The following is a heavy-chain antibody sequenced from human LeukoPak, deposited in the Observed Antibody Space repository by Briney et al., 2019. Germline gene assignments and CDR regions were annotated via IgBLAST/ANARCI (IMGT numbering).Heavy chain of an antibody. CDR3: AQSYDSSGFYNY. V-gene: IGHV4-61*02. CDR1: GGSISSGSYY. CDR2: IYTSGST. D-gene: IGHD3-22*01. J-gene: IGHJ4*02. Sequence: PSETLSLTCTVSGGSISSGSYYWSWIRQPAGKGLEWIGRIYTSGSTNYNPSLKSRVTISVDTSKNQSSLKLSSVTAADTAVYYCAQSYDSSGFYNYWGQGTLVTVSS.